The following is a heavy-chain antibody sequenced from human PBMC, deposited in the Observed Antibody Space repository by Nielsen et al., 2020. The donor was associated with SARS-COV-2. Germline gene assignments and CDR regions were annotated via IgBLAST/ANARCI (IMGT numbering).Heavy chain of an antibody. Sequence: SETLSLTCAVYGGSFSAYYWSWIRQPPGKGLEWIGEINHSESTNYNPSLKSRVTISVDTSKNQFSLKLSSVTAADTAVYYCARDFWYYDILTGYPEPNYYYYMDVWGKGTTVTVSS. CDR1: GGSFSAYY. J-gene: IGHJ6*03. CDR3: ARDFWYYDILTGYPEPNYYYYMDV. V-gene: IGHV4-34*01. D-gene: IGHD3-9*01. CDR2: INHSEST.